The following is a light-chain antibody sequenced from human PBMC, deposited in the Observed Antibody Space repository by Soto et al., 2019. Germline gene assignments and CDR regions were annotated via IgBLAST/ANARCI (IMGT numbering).Light chain of an antibody. V-gene: IGLV3-21*02. J-gene: IGLJ7*01. CDR2: DNS. CDR1: NIATKR. Sequence: SYVLTQPPSVSVAPGQTARITCGGNNIATKRVHWYQQRPGQAPVLVVYDNSDRPSGIPERFSGSNSGNTATLTVSRVDAGDEADYYCQVWDTMTDHPVFGGGTQLTVL. CDR3: QVWDTMTDHPV.